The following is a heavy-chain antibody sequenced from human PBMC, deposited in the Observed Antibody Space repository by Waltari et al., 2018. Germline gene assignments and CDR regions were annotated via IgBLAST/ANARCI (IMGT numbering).Heavy chain of an antibody. CDR3: ARGPVVPAARGYYYYYYYMDV. Sequence: QVQLQQWGAGLLKPSETLSLTCAVYGGSFSGYYWSWIRQPPGKGLEWIGEINHSGSTNYNPSLKSRVTISVDTSKNQFSLKLSSVTAADTAVYYCARGPVVPAARGYYYYYYYMDVWGKGTTVTVSS. V-gene: IGHV4-34*01. CDR1: GGSFSGYY. J-gene: IGHJ6*03. D-gene: IGHD2-2*01. CDR2: INHSGST.